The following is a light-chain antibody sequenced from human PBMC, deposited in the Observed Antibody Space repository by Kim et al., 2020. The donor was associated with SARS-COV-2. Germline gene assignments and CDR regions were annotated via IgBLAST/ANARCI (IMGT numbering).Light chain of an antibody. V-gene: IGKV1-5*03. CDR1: QNINSW. Sequence: SAAVGDTVTITCRATQNINSWLVWYQQKPGKAPKLLIYKASYLQSGVPSRFSGSESETEFTLTISSVQPDDFGTYYCQQYHTWVFSFGQGTKLEI. J-gene: IGKJ2*03. CDR2: KAS. CDR3: QQYHTWVFS.